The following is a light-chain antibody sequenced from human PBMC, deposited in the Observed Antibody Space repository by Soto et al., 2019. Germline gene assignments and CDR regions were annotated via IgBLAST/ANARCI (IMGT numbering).Light chain of an antibody. Sequence: DIQMTQSPSSLSASVGDRVTITCRASQSISSYLNWYQQKPGKAPKLLIYAASSLHSGVPSRFSGSGSGTDFTLTISSLQPEDFATYYCKQSYSTPFTFGGGTKVEIK. CDR2: AAS. CDR3: KQSYSTPFT. V-gene: IGKV1-39*01. CDR1: QSISSY. J-gene: IGKJ4*01.